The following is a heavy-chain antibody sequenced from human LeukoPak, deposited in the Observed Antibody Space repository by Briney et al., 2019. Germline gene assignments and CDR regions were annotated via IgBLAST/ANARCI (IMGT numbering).Heavy chain of an antibody. J-gene: IGHJ4*02. CDR3: ATATPEYYYDSRAFDY. CDR1: GYTLTKLS. CDR2: FDPEDGET. V-gene: IGHV1-24*01. D-gene: IGHD3-22*01. Sequence: GASVKVSCKVSGYTLTKLSMHWVRQAPGKGLEWMGGFDPEDGETIYAQKFQGRVTMTEDTSTDTAYMELSSLRSEDTAVYYCATATPEYYYDSRAFDYWGQGTLVTVSS.